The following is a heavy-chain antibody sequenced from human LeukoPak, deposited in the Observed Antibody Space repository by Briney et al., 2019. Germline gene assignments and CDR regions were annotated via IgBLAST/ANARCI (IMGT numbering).Heavy chain of an antibody. CDR3: AKDLRGAGFDY. J-gene: IGHJ4*02. CDR1: GFTFSSYA. D-gene: IGHD1-26*01. Sequence: GGSLRLSCAASGFTFSSYAMSWVRQAPGKGLEWVSAISGSGGSTYYADSVKGRFTISRDNSKNTVFLQMSSLRVDDTAVYYCAKDLRGAGFDYWGQGSLVTVSS. V-gene: IGHV3-23*01. CDR2: ISGSGGST.